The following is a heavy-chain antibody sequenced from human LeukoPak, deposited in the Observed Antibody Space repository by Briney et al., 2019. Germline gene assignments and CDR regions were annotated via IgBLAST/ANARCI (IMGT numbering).Heavy chain of an antibody. V-gene: IGHV1-46*01. CDR1: GYTFTSYY. D-gene: IGHD2-2*01. Sequence: ASVKVSFKASGYTFTSYYMHWVRQAPGQGLEWMGIINPSGGSTSYAQKFQGRVTMTRDTSTSTVYMELSSLRSEATAVYSCATGTHGGPAASRYWGQGTLVTVSS. J-gene: IGHJ4*02. CDR2: INPSGGST. CDR3: ATGTHGGPAASRY.